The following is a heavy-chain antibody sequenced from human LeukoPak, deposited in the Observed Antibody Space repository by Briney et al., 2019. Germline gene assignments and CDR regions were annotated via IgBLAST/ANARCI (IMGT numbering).Heavy chain of an antibody. CDR2: IYHSGST. D-gene: IGHD6-6*01. J-gene: IGHJ5*02. V-gene: IGHV4-38-2*01. CDR1: GYSISSGYY. CDR3: ARVPYSSSAYWFDP. Sequence: KASETLSLTCVVSGYSISSGYYWGWIQQPPGKGLEWIGSIYHSGSTYYNPSLKSRVTILIDTSKNQFSLKLSSVTAADTAVYYCARVPYSSSAYWFDPWGQGTLVTVSS.